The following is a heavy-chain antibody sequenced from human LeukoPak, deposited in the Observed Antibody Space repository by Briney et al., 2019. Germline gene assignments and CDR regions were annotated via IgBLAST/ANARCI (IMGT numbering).Heavy chain of an antibody. V-gene: IGHV1-46*01. CDR3: ARDPPACSGGSCYSVNYFDY. CDR1: GYTFISYY. CDR2: INPSGGST. J-gene: IGHJ4*02. Sequence: ASVKVSCKASGYTFISYYIHWVRQAPGQGLEWMGIINPSGGSTRYAQKFQGRVTMTRDMSTSTVYMELSSLRSEDTAVYYCARDPPACSGGSCYSVNYFDYWGQGTLVTVSS. D-gene: IGHD2-15*01.